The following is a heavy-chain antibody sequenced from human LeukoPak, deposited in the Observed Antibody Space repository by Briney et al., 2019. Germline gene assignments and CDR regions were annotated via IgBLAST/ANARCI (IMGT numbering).Heavy chain of an antibody. J-gene: IGHJ3*02. D-gene: IGHD2-21*02. Sequence: ASVKVSCKASGYTFTGYYMHWVRQAPGQGLEWMGRINPNSGGTNSAQKFQGRVTMTRDTSISTAYMELSRLRSDDTAVYYCARDVGTDDAFDIWGQGTMVTVSS. V-gene: IGHV1-2*06. CDR2: INPNSGGT. CDR3: ARDVGTDDAFDI. CDR1: GYTFTGYY.